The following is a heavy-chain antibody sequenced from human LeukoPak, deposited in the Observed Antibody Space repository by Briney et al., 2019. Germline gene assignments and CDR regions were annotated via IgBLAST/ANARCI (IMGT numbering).Heavy chain of an antibody. CDR2: IYSIMGA. CDR3: ARGSLSSSILVFYMDV. CDR1: VGSIIGYY. V-gene: IGHV4-4*07. Sequence: SETLSLTCTVSVGSIIGYYGSSIRQPPGRGVEWGGRIYSIMGADYNPSLKSRVTMSVHTSKNQFSLQLSSVTAADTAVYYCARGSLSSSILVFYMDVWGKGTTVTVSS. D-gene: IGHD6-13*01. J-gene: IGHJ6*03.